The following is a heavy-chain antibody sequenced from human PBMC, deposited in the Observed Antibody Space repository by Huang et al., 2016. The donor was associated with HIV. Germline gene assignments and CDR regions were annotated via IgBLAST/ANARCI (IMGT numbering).Heavy chain of an antibody. CDR3: VSHGSGTADY. D-gene: IGHD3-10*01. CDR2: IYLSGGT. Sequence: QVQLQESGPGLVKPSETLSLSCTVSGDSVSSASYYWSWIRQPPGRGLEWIGYIYLSGGTNYNPSLKSRVTISIDTSENQFSLRLSSVTAADTAVYYCVSHGSGTADYWGQGTLVTVSS. V-gene: IGHV4-61*01. CDR1: GDSVSSASYY. J-gene: IGHJ4*02.